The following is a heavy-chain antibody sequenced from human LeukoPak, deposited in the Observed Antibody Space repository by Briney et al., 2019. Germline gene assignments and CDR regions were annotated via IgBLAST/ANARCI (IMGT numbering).Heavy chain of an antibody. Sequence: GGSLRLSCAASGFTFSSYAMSWVRQAPGKGLGWVSSISGSDGSTFYADSVKGRFTISRDNSKNTLYLQMNSLRAEDTAVYYCAKDSGKGYCSGGSCYFDAFDIWGQGTMVTVSS. J-gene: IGHJ3*02. D-gene: IGHD2-15*01. CDR1: GFTFSSYA. CDR3: AKDSGKGYCSGGSCYFDAFDI. V-gene: IGHV3-23*01. CDR2: ISGSDGST.